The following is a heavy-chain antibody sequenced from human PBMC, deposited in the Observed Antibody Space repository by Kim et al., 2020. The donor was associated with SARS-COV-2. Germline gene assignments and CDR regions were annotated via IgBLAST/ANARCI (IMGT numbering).Heavy chain of an antibody. CDR2: IHYSGST. CDR3: ARAIYSGWHRADAFDI. CDR1: GGSINSYY. D-gene: IGHD5-12*01. V-gene: IGHV4-59*01. J-gene: IGHJ3*02. Sequence: SETLSLTCTVSGGSINSYYWTWIRQPPGEGLEWIGNIHYSGSTNYNPSLESRVTVSVDTSKNHFSLRLSSVTAADTAVYYCARAIYSGWHRADAFDIWGQGTVVTVSS.